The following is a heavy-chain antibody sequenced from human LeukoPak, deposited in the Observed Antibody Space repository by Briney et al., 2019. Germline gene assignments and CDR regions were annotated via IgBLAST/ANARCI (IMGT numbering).Heavy chain of an antibody. CDR2: IGGSGSDI. CDR1: GFTFSDCY. V-gene: IGHV3-11*04. Sequence: GGSLRLSCAASGFTFSDCYMTWIRQAPGKGLEYISYIGGSGSDITYADSVRGRFTVSRDNAKNSLYLQMSSLRVEDTAVYYCARDDVAWNDVHWFDPWGQGTLVTVSS. D-gene: IGHD1-1*01. CDR3: ARDDVAWNDVHWFDP. J-gene: IGHJ5*02.